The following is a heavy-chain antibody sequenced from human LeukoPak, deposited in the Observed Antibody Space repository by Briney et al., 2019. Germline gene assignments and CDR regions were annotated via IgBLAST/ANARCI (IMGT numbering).Heavy chain of an antibody. CDR3: ASGEVMVRGVMTY. Sequence: GGSLRLSCAASGFTVSSSYMSWVRQAPGKGLEWVSVIYSGGSTYYADSVKGRFTISRDNSKNTLYLQMNSLRAEDTAVYYCASGEVMVRGVMTYWGQGTLVTVSS. CDR2: IYSGGST. CDR1: GFTVSSSY. D-gene: IGHD3-10*01. J-gene: IGHJ4*02. V-gene: IGHV3-53*01.